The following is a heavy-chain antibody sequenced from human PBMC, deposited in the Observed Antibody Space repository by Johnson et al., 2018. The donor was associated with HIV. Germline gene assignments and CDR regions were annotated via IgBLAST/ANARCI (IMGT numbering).Heavy chain of an antibody. CDR1: GFTFSSYA. CDR3: ARDLAYNSRWTGAFDS. V-gene: IGHV3-30*04. CDR2: LGYDGSDK. J-gene: IGHJ3*02. D-gene: IGHD6-13*01. Sequence: QVQLVESGGGVVQPGRSLRLSCAASGFTFSSYAMHWVRQAPGKGLEWVAVLGYDGSDKYYADSVKGRVTISRDNPKNTVYLHMNNLRAEDTAVYYCARDLAYNSRWTGAFDSWGQGTMVTVSS.